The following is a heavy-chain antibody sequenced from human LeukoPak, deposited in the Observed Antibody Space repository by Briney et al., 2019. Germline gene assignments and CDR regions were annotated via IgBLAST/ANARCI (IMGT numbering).Heavy chain of an antibody. Sequence: NPSETLSLTCAASGVTISSYYWSWIRQPPGKGLEWVGYIYYNGNTKYNPSLKSRVSISVDTSKNQFSLKLSSVTAADTAVYYCARGAGVGYNLQPFDYWGQGTLVTVSS. V-gene: IGHV4-59*08. CDR1: GVTISSYY. D-gene: IGHD5-24*01. J-gene: IGHJ4*02. CDR3: ARGAGVGYNLQPFDY. CDR2: IYYNGNT.